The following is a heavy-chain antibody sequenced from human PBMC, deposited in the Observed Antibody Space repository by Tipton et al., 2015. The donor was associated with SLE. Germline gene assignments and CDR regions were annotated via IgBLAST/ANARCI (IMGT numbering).Heavy chain of an antibody. V-gene: IGHV3-7*01. CDR2: IKQDGSVK. J-gene: IGHJ6*02. CDR3: AKDRNVDSWSGLYGLDV. CDR1: GFTFNNYW. Sequence: SLRLSCAASGFTFNNYWMNWVRQAPGKGLEWVANIKQDGSVKYYVDPVKGRFTISRNNAKSSLYLQMDSLRADDTAVYYCAKDRNVDSWSGLYGLDVWGQGTAVTVS. D-gene: IGHD3-3*01.